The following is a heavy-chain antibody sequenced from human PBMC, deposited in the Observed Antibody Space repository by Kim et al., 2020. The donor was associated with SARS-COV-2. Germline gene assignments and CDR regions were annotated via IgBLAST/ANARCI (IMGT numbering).Heavy chain of an antibody. V-gene: IGHV3-23*01. D-gene: IGHD6-19*01. Sequence: KGRFTISGDNSKTTLYLQMNSLRAEDTAVYYCAKPFTALRGWTDAFDIWGQGTMVTVSS. CDR3: AKPFTALRGWTDAFDI. J-gene: IGHJ3*02.